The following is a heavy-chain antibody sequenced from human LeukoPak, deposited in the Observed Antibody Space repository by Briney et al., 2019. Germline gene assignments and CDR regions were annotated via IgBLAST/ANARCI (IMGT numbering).Heavy chain of an antibody. J-gene: IGHJ4*02. CDR3: ARQGSLAAPPDY. Sequence: TSETLSLTCAVSGDSISSTNWWTWVRQPPGKGLEWIGEIYHSGSTYYNPSLKSRVTISVDTSKNQFSLKQSSVTAADTAVYYCARQGSLAAPPDYWGQGTLVTVSS. D-gene: IGHD6-25*01. CDR2: IYHSGST. CDR1: GDSISSTNW. V-gene: IGHV4-4*02.